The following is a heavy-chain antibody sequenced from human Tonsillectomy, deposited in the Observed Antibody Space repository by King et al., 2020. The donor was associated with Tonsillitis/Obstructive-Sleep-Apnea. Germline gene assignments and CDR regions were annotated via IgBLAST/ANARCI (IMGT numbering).Heavy chain of an antibody. CDR2: INSDGSST. CDR3: ARARHDLWFGDFTSDWYFDL. D-gene: IGHD3-10*01. J-gene: IGHJ2*01. CDR1: GFTFSSYW. V-gene: IGHV3-74*01. Sequence: VQLQESGGGLVQPGGSLRLSCAASGFTFSSYWMHWVRQAPGKGLVWVSHINSDGSSTTYADSVKGRLTISRDNAKNTLYLQMNSLRAEDTAVYYCARARHDLWFGDFTSDWYFDLWGRGTLVTVSS.